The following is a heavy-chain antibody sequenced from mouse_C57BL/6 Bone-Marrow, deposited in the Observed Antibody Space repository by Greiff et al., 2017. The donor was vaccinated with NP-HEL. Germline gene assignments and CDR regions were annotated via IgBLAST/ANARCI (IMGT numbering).Heavy chain of an antibody. J-gene: IGHJ2*01. D-gene: IGHD1-1*01. V-gene: IGHV1-76*01. CDR3: ASGYYGSSYDY. Sequence: QVTLKESGAELVRPGASVKLSCKASGYTFTDYYINWVKQRPGQGLEWIARIYPGSGNTYYNEKFKGKATLTAEKSSSTAYMQLSSLTSEDSAVYFCASGYYGSSYDYWGQGTTLTVSS. CDR1: GYTFTDYY. CDR2: IYPGSGNT.